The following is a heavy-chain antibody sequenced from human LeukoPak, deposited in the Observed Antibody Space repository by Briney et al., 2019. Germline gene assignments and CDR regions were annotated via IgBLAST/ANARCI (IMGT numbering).Heavy chain of an antibody. CDR3: AKGWGVVVPAAIFLFQH. CDR1: GFTFSSYA. J-gene: IGHJ1*01. CDR2: ISGSGGST. D-gene: IGHD2-2*01. V-gene: IGHV3-23*01. Sequence: GGSLRLSCAASGFTFSSYAMSWVRQAPGKGLEWVSAISGSGGSTYYADTVKGRFTISRDNSKNTLYLQMNSLRAEDTAVYYCAKGWGVVVPAAIFLFQHWGQGTLVTVSS.